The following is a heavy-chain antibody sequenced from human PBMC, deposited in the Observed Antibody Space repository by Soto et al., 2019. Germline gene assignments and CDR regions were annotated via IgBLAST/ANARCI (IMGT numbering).Heavy chain of an antibody. J-gene: IGHJ4*02. CDR1: GGSISSYY. D-gene: IGHD4-17*01. CDR2: IYYSGST. CDR3: AREEGSGDYWY. V-gene: IGHV4-59*01. Sequence: KPSETLSLTCTVSGGSISSYYWGWIRRPPGKGLEWIGYIYYSGSTNYNPSLKSRVTISVDTSKNQFSLKLSSVTAADTAVYYCAREEGSGDYWYWGQGTLVTVSS.